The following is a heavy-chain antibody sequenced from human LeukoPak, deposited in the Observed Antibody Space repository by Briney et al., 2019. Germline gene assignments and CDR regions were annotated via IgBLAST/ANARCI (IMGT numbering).Heavy chain of an antibody. CDR1: GYTFTGYY. Sequence: ASVKVSCKASGYTFTGYYMHWVRQAPEQGLEWMGWINPNSGGTNYAQKFQGRVTMTRDTSISTAYMELSRLRSDDTAVYYCARGPPPGGFYGDYSIDYWGQGTLVTVSS. J-gene: IGHJ4*02. CDR3: ARGPPPGGFYGDYSIDY. V-gene: IGHV1-2*02. CDR2: INPNSGGT. D-gene: IGHD4-17*01.